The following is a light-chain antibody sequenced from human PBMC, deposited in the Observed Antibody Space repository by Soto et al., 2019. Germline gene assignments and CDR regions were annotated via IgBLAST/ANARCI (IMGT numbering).Light chain of an antibody. Sequence: DIQMKQSPSSLSASVGDRVTITCRASQSISSYLNWYQQKPGKAPTLLIYAASSLQSGVPSRFSGSGAGTDFTLTISSLQPEDCATYYCQQSYSTPPTFGGGTKVEIK. CDR1: QSISSY. CDR3: QQSYSTPPT. V-gene: IGKV1-39*01. CDR2: AAS. J-gene: IGKJ4*01.